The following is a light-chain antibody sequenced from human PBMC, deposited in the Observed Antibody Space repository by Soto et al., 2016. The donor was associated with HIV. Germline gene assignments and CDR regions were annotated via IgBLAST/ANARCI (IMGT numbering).Light chain of an antibody. CDR3: NSRDSSGVHVI. J-gene: IGLJ2*01. CDR2: GRN. CDR1: SLRNYY. V-gene: IGLV3-19*01. Sequence: SSELTQGPPVSVALGQTVTITCQGDSLRNYYASWYQQRPGQAPVLVMYGRNNRPPGIPDRFSGSTSGDTASMTITGAQAEDEADYYCNSRDSSGVHVIFGGGYPADRP.